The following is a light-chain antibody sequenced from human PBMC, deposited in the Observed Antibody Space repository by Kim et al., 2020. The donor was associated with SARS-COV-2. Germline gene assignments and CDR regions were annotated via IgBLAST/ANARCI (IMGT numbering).Light chain of an antibody. CDR2: GAS. V-gene: IGKV3-20*01. CDR3: QQFRRSPWT. CDR1: QSVASSH. Sequence: SPGERATLACRASQSVASSHLAWYQQKPGQAPRLLIYGASSRATGIPDRFSGSWSGTDFTLTISRLEPGDFAVYYCQQFRRSPWTFGQGTKVDIK. J-gene: IGKJ1*01.